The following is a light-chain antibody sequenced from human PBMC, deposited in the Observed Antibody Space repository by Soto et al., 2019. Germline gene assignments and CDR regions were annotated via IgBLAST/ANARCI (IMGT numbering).Light chain of an antibody. CDR1: SSDVGGYNY. J-gene: IGLJ1*01. CDR3: SSYTSSSTLGVYV. CDR2: EVS. V-gene: IGLV2-14*01. Sequence: QSALTQPASVSGSPGQSITISCTGTSSDVGGYNYVSWYQQHPGKAPKLMIYEVSNRPSGVSNRFSGSKSGNTASLTISGLHAEDEADYYGSSYTSSSTLGVYVFGTGTKLTVL.